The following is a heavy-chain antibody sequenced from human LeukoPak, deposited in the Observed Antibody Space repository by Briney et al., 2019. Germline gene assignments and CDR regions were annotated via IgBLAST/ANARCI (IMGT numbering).Heavy chain of an antibody. CDR3: ARYRGNSNGGFDP. D-gene: IGHD4-23*01. CDR1: GGSISSYY. CDR2: IYNSGGT. J-gene: IGHJ5*02. Sequence: SETLSLTCTASGGSISSYYWSWIRQPPGKGLEWIGNIYNSGGTNYNPSLKSRVTTSVDTSKNQFSLKLTPVTAADTAVYYCARYRGNSNGGFDPWGQGTLVTVSS. V-gene: IGHV4-59*01.